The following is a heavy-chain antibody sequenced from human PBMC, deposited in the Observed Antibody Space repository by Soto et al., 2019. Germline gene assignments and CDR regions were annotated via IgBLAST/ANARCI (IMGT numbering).Heavy chain of an antibody. V-gene: IGHV3-66*01. CDR3: AKVVVAVAARFDP. D-gene: IGHD2-21*01. J-gene: IGHJ5*02. Sequence: PCGPHRHSCVASGLTGSNNDIPRVRKKQGKGLEWVSVIHSGGNAYYADSVKGRFTISRDNSKNTLYLQMNTLRAEDTAVYYCAKVVVAVAARFDPWGQGTLVTVSS. CDR1: GLTGSNND. CDR2: IHSGGNA.